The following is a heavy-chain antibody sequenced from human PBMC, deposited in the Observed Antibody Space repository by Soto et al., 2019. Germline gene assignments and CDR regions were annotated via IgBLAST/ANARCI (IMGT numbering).Heavy chain of an antibody. CDR3: AKGLIGSQYYYYGMDV. D-gene: IGHD1-26*01. J-gene: IGHJ6*02. CDR2: LSASGATT. V-gene: IGHV3-23*01. CDR1: GFTFSNYA. Sequence: EVQLLESGGGLVQPGGCLRLSCAASGFTFSNYAMTWVRQAPGKGLKSVSALSASGATTYHADSVKGRFTISRDNSENTLYLQMNSLRAEDTAVYYCAKGLIGSQYYYYGMDVWGQGTTVTVSS.